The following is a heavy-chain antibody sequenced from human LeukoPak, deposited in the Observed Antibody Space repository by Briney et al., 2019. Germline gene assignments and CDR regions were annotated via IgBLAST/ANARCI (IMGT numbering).Heavy chain of an antibody. CDR1: GGSISSSNW. V-gene: IGHV4-4*02. Sequence: SETLSLTCAVSGGSISSSNWWSWVRQTPGKGLEWIGEIYHSGSTNYNPSLKSRVTILVDKSKNQFSLKLSSVTAADTAVYYCARLEIAAAGNRWFDPWGQGTLVTVSS. D-gene: IGHD6-13*01. CDR2: IYHSGST. J-gene: IGHJ5*02. CDR3: ARLEIAAAGNRWFDP.